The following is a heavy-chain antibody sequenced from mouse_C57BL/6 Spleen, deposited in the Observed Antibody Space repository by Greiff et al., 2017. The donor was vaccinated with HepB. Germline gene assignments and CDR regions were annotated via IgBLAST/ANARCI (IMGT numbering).Heavy chain of an antibody. V-gene: IGHV5-17*01. D-gene: IGHD1-1*01. CDR1: GFTFSDYG. CDR3: ARPVYYGSSYVWYFDV. J-gene: IGHJ1*03. Sequence: DVKLVESGGGLVKPGGSLKLSCAASGFTFSDYGMHWVRQAPEKGLEWVAYISSGSSTIYYADTVKGRFTISRDNAKNTLFLQMTSLRSEDTAMYYCARPVYYGSSYVWYFDVWGTGTTVTVSS. CDR2: ISSGSSTI.